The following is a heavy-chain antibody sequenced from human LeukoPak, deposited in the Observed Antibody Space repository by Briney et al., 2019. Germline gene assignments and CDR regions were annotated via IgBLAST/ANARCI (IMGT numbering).Heavy chain of an antibody. Sequence: PGRSLRLSCTGSGFTFSDYAMSWVRQAPGKGLEWVGFIRNKANGGTADYAASVKGRFTISRDDSKTTAYLQMNSLKTEDTAVYYCSRAYSTGWLGINDFWGQGALVIVSS. CDR2: IRNKANGGTA. CDR3: SRAYSTGWLGINDF. J-gene: IGHJ4*02. D-gene: IGHD6-19*01. CDR1: GFTFSDYA. V-gene: IGHV3-49*04.